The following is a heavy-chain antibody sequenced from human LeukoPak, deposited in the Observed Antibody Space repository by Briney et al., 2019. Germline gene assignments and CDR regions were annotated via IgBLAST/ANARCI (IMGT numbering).Heavy chain of an antibody. Sequence: PSETLSLTCTVSGGSISSYYWSWIRQPPGKGLEWIGYIYYSGSTNYNPSLKSRVTISVDTSKNQFSLKLSSVTAADTAVYYCARRYYYDILTGFNYWGQGTLVTVSS. J-gene: IGHJ4*02. CDR2: IYYSGST. D-gene: IGHD3-9*01. CDR3: ARRYYYDILTGFNY. CDR1: GGSISSYY. V-gene: IGHV4-59*12.